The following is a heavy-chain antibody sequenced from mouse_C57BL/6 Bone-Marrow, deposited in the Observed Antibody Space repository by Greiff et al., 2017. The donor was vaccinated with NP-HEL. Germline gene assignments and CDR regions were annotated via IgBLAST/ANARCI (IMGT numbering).Heavy chain of an antibody. CDR1: GYSFTDYN. V-gene: IGHV1-39*01. J-gene: IGHJ4*01. CDR2: INPNYGTT. Sequence: VQLKESGPELVKPGASVKISCKASGYSFTDYNMNWVKQSNGKSLEWIGVINPNYGTTSYNQKFKGKATLTVDQSSSTAYMQLNSLTSEDSAVYYCARERSSYYYYAMDYWGQGTSVTVSS. D-gene: IGHD1-1*01. CDR3: ARERSSYYYYAMDY.